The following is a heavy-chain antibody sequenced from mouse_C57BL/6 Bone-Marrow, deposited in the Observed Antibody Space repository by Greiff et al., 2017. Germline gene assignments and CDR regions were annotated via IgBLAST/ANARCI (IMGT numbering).Heavy chain of an antibody. V-gene: IGHV14-4*01. Sequence: VQLQQSGAELVRPGASVKLSCTASGFNIKDDYMHWVKQRPEQDLEWIGWIDPENGDTEYASKFQGKATITADTSSNTAYLQLSSLTSEDTAVYYCTTPATYYFDYWGQGTTLTVSS. CDR1: GFNIKDDY. D-gene: IGHD1-1*01. CDR3: TTPATYYFDY. CDR2: IDPENGDT. J-gene: IGHJ2*01.